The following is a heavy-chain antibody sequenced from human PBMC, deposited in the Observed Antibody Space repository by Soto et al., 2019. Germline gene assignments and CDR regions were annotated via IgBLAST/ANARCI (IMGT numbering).Heavy chain of an antibody. CDR3: ARRPPYYDILTGSHFDP. J-gene: IGHJ5*02. CDR1: GGSISSGGYY. D-gene: IGHD3-9*01. CDR2: IYYGGST. V-gene: IGHV4-31*03. Sequence: SETLSLTCTVSGGSISSGGYYWSWIRQHPEKGLEWIGYIYYGGSTYYNPSLKSRVTISVDTSKNQFSLKLSSVTAADTAVYYCARRPPYYDILTGSHFDPWGQGTLVTVSS.